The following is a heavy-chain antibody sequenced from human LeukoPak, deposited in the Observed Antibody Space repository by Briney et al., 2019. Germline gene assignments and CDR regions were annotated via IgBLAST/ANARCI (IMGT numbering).Heavy chain of an antibody. V-gene: IGHV4-59*01. CDR1: GFTFSTYT. D-gene: IGHD2-2*01. J-gene: IGHJ2*01. CDR3: ARVDCTSSSCSAVNWYFDL. CDR2: IYYSGST. Sequence: PGGSLRLSCAASGFTFSTYTMNWVRQAPGKGLEWIGYIYYSGSTNYNPSLKSRVTISVDTSKNQFSLKLSSVTAADTAVYYCARVDCTSSSCSAVNWYFDLWGRGTLVTVSS.